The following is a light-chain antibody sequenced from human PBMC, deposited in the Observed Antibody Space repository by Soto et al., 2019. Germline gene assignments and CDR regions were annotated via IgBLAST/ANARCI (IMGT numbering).Light chain of an antibody. CDR2: GAS. CDR1: QSVSSTH. V-gene: IGKV3-20*01. Sequence: EIVLTQSPGTLSLSPGERATLSCRASQSVSSTHLAWYQQKPGQAPRLLIYGASSRATGIPDRFSGSGSGTDFTLTISRLEPEDFAVYYCQQYGSSPRTFGQGTKVEFK. J-gene: IGKJ1*01. CDR3: QQYGSSPRT.